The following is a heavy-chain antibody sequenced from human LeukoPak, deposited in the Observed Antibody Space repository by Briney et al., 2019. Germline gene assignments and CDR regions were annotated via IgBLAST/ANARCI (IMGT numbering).Heavy chain of an antibody. J-gene: IGHJ4*02. D-gene: IGHD6-19*01. CDR3: AKTQPYSSGWYEDY. CDR1: GFTFSSYG. Sequence: GGSLRLSCAASGFTFSSYGMHWVRQAPGKGLEWVAFIRYDGSNKYYADSVKGRFTISRDNSKNTLYLQMNSLRAEDTAVYYCAKTQPYSSGWYEDYWGQGTLVTVSS. V-gene: IGHV3-30*02. CDR2: IRYDGSNK.